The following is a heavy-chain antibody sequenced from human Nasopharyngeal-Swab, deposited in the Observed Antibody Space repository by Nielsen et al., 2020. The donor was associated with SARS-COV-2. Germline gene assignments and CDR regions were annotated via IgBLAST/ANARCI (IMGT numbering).Heavy chain of an antibody. J-gene: IGHJ5*02. D-gene: IGHD3-10*01. CDR3: ARSPYGSEENWFDP. V-gene: IGHV3-11*06. CDR2: ISSSSSYT. CDR1: GFTFSDYY. Sequence: GGSLRLSCAASGFTFSDYYMSWIRQAPGKGLEWVSYISSSSSYTNYADSVKGRFTISRDNAKNSLYLQMNSLRAEDTAVYYCARSPYGSEENWFDPWGQGTLVTVSS.